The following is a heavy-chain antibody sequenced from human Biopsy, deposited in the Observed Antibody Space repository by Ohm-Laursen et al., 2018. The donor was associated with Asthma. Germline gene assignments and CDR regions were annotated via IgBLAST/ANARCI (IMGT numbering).Heavy chain of an antibody. CDR3: ARDVMEWYLPAFGF. V-gene: IGHV3-30-3*01. CDR2: GGSYYDGGLK. Sequence: SLRLSCTASGFTFRSYAMHWVRQAPGKGLEWVAVGGSYYDGGLKYYADSVNGRFTVSRDDSKNTLYLQMNSLRPDDAAVYYCARDVMEWYLPAFGFWGQGTLVTVSS. CDR1: GFTFRSYA. D-gene: IGHD3-3*01. J-gene: IGHJ4*02.